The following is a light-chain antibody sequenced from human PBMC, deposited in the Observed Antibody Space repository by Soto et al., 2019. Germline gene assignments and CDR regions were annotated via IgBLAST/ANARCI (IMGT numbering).Light chain of an antibody. CDR1: TGAVTSGHY. Sequence: QAVVTQEPSLTVSPGGTVTLTCGSSTGAVTSGHYPYWFQQKPGQAPRTLIYDTSNTHSWTPARFSGSLLGDKAALTLSGAQPEDEADYYCLLYYSGGRRVFGGGTKLTVL. V-gene: IGLV7-46*01. CDR3: LLYYSGGRRV. J-gene: IGLJ2*01. CDR2: DTS.